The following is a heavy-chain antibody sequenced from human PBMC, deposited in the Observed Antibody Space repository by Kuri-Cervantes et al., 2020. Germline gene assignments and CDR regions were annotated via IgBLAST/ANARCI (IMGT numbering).Heavy chain of an antibody. D-gene: IGHD3-9*01. CDR1: GFTFSSYA. CDR3: SRPAGDYDILTVYDY. V-gene: IGHV3-23*01. Sequence: GESLKISCAASGFTFSSYAMSWVRQAPGKGLEWVSAISGSGGSTYYADSVKGRFTISRDNSKNTLYLQTNSFKAEDTAVYYCSRPAGDYDILTVYDYWGQGTLVTVSS. J-gene: IGHJ4*02. CDR2: ISGSGGST.